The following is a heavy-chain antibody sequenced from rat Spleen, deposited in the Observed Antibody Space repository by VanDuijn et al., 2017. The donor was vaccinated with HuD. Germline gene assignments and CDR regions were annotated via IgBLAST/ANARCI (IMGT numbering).Heavy chain of an antibody. CDR2: ISYEGSST. CDR3: ATSPYYWYFDF. D-gene: IGHD1-12*01. V-gene: IGHV5-22*01. J-gene: IGHJ1*01. Sequence: EVRLVESGGGLVQPGRSLKLSCAASGFTFSNYYMAWVRQAPKKGLEWVASISYEGSSTYYGDSVKGRFTIPRDNAKSTLYLQMDSLRSEDTATYYCATSPYYWYFDFWGPGTMVTVSS. CDR1: GFTFSNYY.